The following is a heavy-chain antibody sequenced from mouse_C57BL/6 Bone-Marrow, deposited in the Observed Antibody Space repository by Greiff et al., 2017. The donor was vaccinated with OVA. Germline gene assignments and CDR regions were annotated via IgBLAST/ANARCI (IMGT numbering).Heavy chain of an antibody. CDR3: ARHDYDGGASPAWFAY. Sequence: EVHLVESGGGLVQPGESLKLSCESNEYEFPSHDMSWVRKTPEKRLELVAAINSDGGSTYYPDTMERRFIISRDNTKKTLYLQMSSLRSEDTALYYCARHDYDGGASPAWFAYWGQGTLVTVSA. D-gene: IGHD2-4*01. J-gene: IGHJ3*01. CDR2: INSDGGST. V-gene: IGHV5-2*01. CDR1: EYEFPSHD.